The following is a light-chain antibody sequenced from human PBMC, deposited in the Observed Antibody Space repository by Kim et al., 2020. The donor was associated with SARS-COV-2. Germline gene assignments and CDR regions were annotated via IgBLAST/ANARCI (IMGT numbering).Light chain of an antibody. V-gene: IGKV3-20*01. Sequence: SLSPGERPTPSCRASQSVSSSYLAWYQQKPGQAPRLLIYGASSRATGIPDRFSGSGSGTDFTLTISRLEPEDFAVYYCQQYGSSRSFGQGTKLEIK. CDR2: GAS. CDR3: QQYGSSRS. CDR1: QSVSSSY. J-gene: IGKJ2*03.